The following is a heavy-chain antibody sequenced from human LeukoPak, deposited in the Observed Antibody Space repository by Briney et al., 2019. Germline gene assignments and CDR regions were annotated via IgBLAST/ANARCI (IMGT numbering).Heavy chain of an antibody. J-gene: IGHJ6*02. D-gene: IGHD1-1*01. CDR1: GFTFSSYA. CDR2: ISSNGGST. Sequence: GGSLRLSCSASGFTFSSYAMHWVRQAPGKGLEYVSAISSNGGSTYYADSVKGRFAISRDNSKNTLYLQMSSLRAQDTTVYYCVKALWNWISYYGMDVWGQGTTVTVSS. V-gene: IGHV3-64D*06. CDR3: VKALWNWISYYGMDV.